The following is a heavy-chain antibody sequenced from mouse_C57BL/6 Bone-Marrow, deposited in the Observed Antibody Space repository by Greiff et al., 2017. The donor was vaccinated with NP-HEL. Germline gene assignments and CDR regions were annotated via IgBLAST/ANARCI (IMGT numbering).Heavy chain of an antibody. Sequence: QVQLKQPGAELVMPGASVKLSCKASGYTFTSYWMHWVKQRPGQGLEWIGEIDPSDSYTNYNQKFKGKSTLTVDKSSSTAYMQLSSLTSEDSAVYYCARKGYYYEFAYWGQGTLVTVSA. J-gene: IGHJ3*01. D-gene: IGHD1-1*01. CDR3: ARKGYYYEFAY. V-gene: IGHV1-69*01. CDR1: GYTFTSYW. CDR2: IDPSDSYT.